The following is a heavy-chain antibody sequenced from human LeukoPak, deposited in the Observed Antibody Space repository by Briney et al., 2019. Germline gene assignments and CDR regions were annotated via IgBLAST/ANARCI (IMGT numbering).Heavy chain of an antibody. CDR2: ISGSGGST. J-gene: IGHJ4*02. CDR1: GFTFSSYA. V-gene: IGHV3-23*01. D-gene: IGHD3-22*01. CDR3: AISMYYYDSSGYYYEDY. Sequence: GSLRLSCAASGFTFSSYAMSWVRQAPGKGLEWVSAISGSGGSTYYADSVKGRFTISRDNSKNTLYLQMNSLRAEDTAVYYCAISMYYYDSSGYYYEDYWGQGTLVTVSS.